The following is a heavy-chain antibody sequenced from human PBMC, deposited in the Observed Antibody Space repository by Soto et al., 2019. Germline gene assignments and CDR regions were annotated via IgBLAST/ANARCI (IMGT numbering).Heavy chain of an antibody. V-gene: IGHV3-21*01. CDR2: ISSSSSYI. CDR3: ARDRRSIAARRPDYYYYYGMDV. CDR1: GFTFSSYS. Sequence: PGGSLRLSCAASGFTFSSYSMNWVRQAPGKGLEWVSSISSSSSYIYYADSVKGRFTISRDNAKNPLYLQMNSLRAEDTAVYYCARDRRSIAARRPDYYYYYGMDVWGQGTTVTVSS. J-gene: IGHJ6*02. D-gene: IGHD6-6*01.